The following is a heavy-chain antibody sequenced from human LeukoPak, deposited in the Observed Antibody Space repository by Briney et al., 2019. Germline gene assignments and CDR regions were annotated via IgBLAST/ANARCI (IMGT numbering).Heavy chain of an antibody. J-gene: IGHJ4*02. V-gene: IGHV3-74*01. CDR2: INSDARST. CDR3: AKFRGVGATSFDY. Sequence: GGSLRLSCAASGFTFSNYWMHWVRQAPGKGLVWVSRINSDARSTSYADSVKGRFTISRDNSKNTLYLQMNSLRAEDTAVYYCAKFRGVGATSFDYWGQGTLVTVSS. CDR1: GFTFSNYW. D-gene: IGHD1-26*01.